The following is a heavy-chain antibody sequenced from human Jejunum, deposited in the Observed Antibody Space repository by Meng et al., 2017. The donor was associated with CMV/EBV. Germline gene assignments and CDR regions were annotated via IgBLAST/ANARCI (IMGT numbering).Heavy chain of an antibody. CDR1: GFTCSSYA. CDR3: AKSPGWELPFDY. Sequence: AASGFTCSSYAMSWVRQAPGKGLEWVSAISGNGGNTYYADSVKGRFTISRDNSKNTLYLQINSLRAEDTAVYYCAKSPGWELPFDYWGQGTLVTVSS. CDR2: ISGNGGNT. J-gene: IGHJ4*02. D-gene: IGHD1-26*01. V-gene: IGHV3-23*01.